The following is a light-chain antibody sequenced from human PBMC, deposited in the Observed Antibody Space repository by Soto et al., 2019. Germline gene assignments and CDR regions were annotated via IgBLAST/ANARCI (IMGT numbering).Light chain of an antibody. V-gene: IGKV1-5*01. CDR1: QSISKW. Sequence: DIQMTQSPSTLSASVGDRVTITCRASQSISKWLVWYQQKPGKAPKVLIFDASILASGVPSRFSRSETGTEFNLTISSLQPDDFAAYYCQQYNGYSTWTFGQGTKVAIK. J-gene: IGKJ1*01. CDR2: DAS. CDR3: QQYNGYSTWT.